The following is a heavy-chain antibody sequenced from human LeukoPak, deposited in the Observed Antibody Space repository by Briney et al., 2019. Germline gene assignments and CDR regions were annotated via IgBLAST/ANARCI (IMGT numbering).Heavy chain of an antibody. CDR3: ASSPVAGTLGFDY. J-gene: IGHJ4*02. Sequence: SETLSLTCAVYGGSFSGYYWSWIRQPPGKGLEWIGEINHSGSTNYNPSLKSRVTISVDTSKNQFSLKLSSVTAADTAVYYCASSPVAGTLGFDYWGQGTLVTVSS. D-gene: IGHD6-19*01. CDR2: INHSGST. V-gene: IGHV4-34*01. CDR1: GGSFSGYY.